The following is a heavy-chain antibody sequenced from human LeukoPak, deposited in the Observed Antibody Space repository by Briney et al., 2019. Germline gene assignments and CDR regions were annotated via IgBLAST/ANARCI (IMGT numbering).Heavy chain of an antibody. V-gene: IGHV1-46*01. J-gene: IGHJ3*02. Sequence: ASVKASCKASGYTFTSYYMHWVRQAPGQGLEWMGIINPSGGSTSYAQKFQGRVTMTRDTSTSTVYMELSSLRSEDTAVYYCARDWRGITMIVVDNDAFDIWGQGTMVTVSS. CDR3: ARDWRGITMIVVDNDAFDI. CDR1: GYTFTSYY. CDR2: INPSGGST. D-gene: IGHD3-22*01.